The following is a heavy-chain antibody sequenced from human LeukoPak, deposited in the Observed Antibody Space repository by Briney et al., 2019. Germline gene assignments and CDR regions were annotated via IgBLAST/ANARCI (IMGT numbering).Heavy chain of an antibody. J-gene: IGHJ5*02. CDR2: ISAYNGNT. CDR1: GYTFTSYG. Sequence: ASVKVSCKASGYTFTSYGISWVRQAPGQGLEWMGWISAYNGNTNYAQKLQGRVTMTTDTSTSTAYMELRSLRSDDTAVYYCARDRREYCSSTSCSFQFDPWGQGTLVTVSS. V-gene: IGHV1-18*01. D-gene: IGHD2-2*01. CDR3: ARDRREYCSSTSCSFQFDP.